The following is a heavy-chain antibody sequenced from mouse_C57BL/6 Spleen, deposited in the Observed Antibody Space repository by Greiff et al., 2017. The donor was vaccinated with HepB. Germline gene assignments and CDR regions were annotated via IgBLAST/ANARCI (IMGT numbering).Heavy chain of an antibody. CDR1: GYAFSSSW. CDR3: AYSWGAY. J-gene: IGHJ3*01. D-gene: IGHD2-12*01. CDR2: IYPGDGDT. Sequence: VQLQQSGPELVKPGASVKISCKASGYAFSSSWMNWVKQRPGKGLEWIGRIYPGDGDTNYNGKFKGKATLTADKSSSTAYMQLSSLTSEDSAVYFCAYSWGAYWGQGTLVTVSA. V-gene: IGHV1-82*01.